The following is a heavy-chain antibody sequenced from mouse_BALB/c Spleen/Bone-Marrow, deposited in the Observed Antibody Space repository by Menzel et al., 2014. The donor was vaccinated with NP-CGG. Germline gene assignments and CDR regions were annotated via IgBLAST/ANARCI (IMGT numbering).Heavy chain of an antibody. CDR3: ARNRYDWFAY. D-gene: IGHD2-14*01. Sequence: LVESGGVLVQPGGSLKLSCAASGFTFSSYDMSWVRQTPDKRLELVATINTNGGTTYYPDSVKGRFTISRDNAKSTLYLQMSSLKSADTAIYYCARNRYDWFAYWGQGTLVTVSA. J-gene: IGHJ3*01. V-gene: IGHV5-6-3*01. CDR1: GFTFSSYD. CDR2: INTNGGTT.